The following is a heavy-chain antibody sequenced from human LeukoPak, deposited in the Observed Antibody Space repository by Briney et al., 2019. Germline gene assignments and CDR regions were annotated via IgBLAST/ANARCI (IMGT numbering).Heavy chain of an antibody. Sequence: PSHTLSLTCTVSGGSMSSVGYYWSWIRQHPGKGLEWIGYIYYSGSTYYNPSLKSRVTISVDTSKNQFSLKLSSVTAADTAVYYCARVLLVRATTVDYWGQGTLVTVSS. D-gene: IGHD1-26*01. CDR3: ARVLLVRATTVDY. J-gene: IGHJ4*02. CDR2: IYYSGST. V-gene: IGHV4-31*03. CDR1: GGSMSSVGYY.